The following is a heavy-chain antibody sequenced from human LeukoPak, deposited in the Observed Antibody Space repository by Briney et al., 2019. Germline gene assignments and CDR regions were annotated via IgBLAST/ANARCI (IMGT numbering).Heavy chain of an antibody. Sequence: ASVKVSCKASGYTLTSYAMNWVRQAPGQGLEWMGWINTNTGNPTYAQGFTGRLVFSLDTSVSTAYYCARDLSMVGSWDPDYYYYYGMDVWGQGTTVTVSS. CDR3: YYYYGMDV. J-gene: IGHJ6*02. CDR1: GYTLTSYA. D-gene: IGHD6-13*01. CDR2: INTNTGNP. V-gene: IGHV7-4-1*01.